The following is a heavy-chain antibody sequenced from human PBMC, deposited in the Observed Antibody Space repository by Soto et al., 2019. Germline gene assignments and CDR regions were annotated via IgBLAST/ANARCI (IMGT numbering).Heavy chain of an antibody. V-gene: IGHV1-69*12. J-gene: IGHJ6*02. D-gene: IGHD1-1*01. Sequence: QVQLEQSGAEVKQPGSSVRVSCKASGGTFSNSAISWVRQAPGQGLEWMGGIMPIFRTPDYAQKFQGRVTLTADESTSTAYMELHGLTSDDTAVYYWARDKDRLQGGGNYYYILDVWGQGTTVTVSS. CDR3: ARDKDRLQGGGNYYYILDV. CDR2: IMPIFRTP. CDR1: GGTFSNSA.